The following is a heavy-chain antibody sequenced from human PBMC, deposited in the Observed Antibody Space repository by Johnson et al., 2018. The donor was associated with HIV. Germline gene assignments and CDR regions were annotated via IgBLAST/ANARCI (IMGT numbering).Heavy chain of an antibody. CDR1: GFTFSSYE. J-gene: IGHJ3*02. V-gene: IGHV3-48*03. CDR3: ARSVALIVATFDAFGI. CDR2: ISFDGGTK. D-gene: IGHD5-12*01. Sequence: VQLVESGGGLVQPGGSLRLSCTASGFTFSSYEMNWVRQAPGKGLEWVALISFDGGTKYYADSVKGRFTISRDNAKKSLYLQMNSLRAEDTAVYYCARSVALIVATFDAFGIWGQGTMVTVSS.